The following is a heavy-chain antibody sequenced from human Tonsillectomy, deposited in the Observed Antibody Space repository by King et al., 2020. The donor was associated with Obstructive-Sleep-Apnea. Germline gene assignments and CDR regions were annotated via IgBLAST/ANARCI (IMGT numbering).Heavy chain of an antibody. D-gene: IGHD6-13*01. CDR1: GGSISSHY. CDR3: ARGYCNTWCAEDAFEI. J-gene: IGHJ3*02. V-gene: IGHV4-59*11. Sequence: VQLQESGPGLVKPSETLSLTCNVSGGSISSHYWSWIRQPPGKGLEWIGYIYYSGSTNYNPSPKNRVTISVDTSKNQFSLKMTSVTAADTAVYYCARGYCNTWCAEDAFEIWGQGTVVTVSS. CDR2: IYYSGST.